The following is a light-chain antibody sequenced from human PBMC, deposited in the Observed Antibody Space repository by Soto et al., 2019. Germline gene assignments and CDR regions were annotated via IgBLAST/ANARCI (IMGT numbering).Light chain of an antibody. CDR2: GNS. Sequence: QSVLTQPPSVSGAPGQRVTISCTGSSSNIGAGYDVHWYQQLPGTAPKLLIYGNSNRPSGVPDRFSGSKSGTSASLAITGLQAEDEADYYCQSYDSSLSGYRFGGGTQLTVL. CDR3: QSYDSSLSGYR. J-gene: IGLJ2*01. CDR1: SSNIGAGYD. V-gene: IGLV1-40*01.